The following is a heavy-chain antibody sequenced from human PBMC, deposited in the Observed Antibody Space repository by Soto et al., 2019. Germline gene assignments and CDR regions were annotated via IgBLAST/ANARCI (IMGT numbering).Heavy chain of an antibody. V-gene: IGHV1-8*01. Sequence: QVQLVQSGAEVKKPGASVKVSCKASGYTFTSYDINWVRQATGQGLEWMGWMNPNSGNTGYAQKFKGRVTMPRNTSISTAYMELSSLRSEDSAVYYCARWPDGYYYYGMDVWGQGTTVTVSS. CDR3: ARWPDGYYYYGMDV. CDR1: GYTFTSYD. CDR2: MNPNSGNT. J-gene: IGHJ6*02.